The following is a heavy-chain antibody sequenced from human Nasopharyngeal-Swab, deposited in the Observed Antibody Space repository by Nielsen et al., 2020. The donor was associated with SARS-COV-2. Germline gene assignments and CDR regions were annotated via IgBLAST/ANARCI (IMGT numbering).Heavy chain of an antibody. J-gene: IGHJ6*02. CDR1: GESFSGYY. V-gene: IGHV4-34*01. D-gene: IGHD2-15*01. CDR3: ARGAQLGSGGSQYYYYYYGMDV. Sequence: GSLRLSCAVYGESFSGYYWSWIRQPPGKGLEWIGEINHSGSTSYNPSLKSRVTISVDTSKNQFSLKLSSVTAADTAVYYCARGAQLGSGGSQYYYYYYGMDVWGQGTTVTVSS. CDR2: INHSGST.